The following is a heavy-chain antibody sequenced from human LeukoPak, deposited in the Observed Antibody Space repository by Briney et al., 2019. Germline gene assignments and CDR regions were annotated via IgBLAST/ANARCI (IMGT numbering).Heavy chain of an antibody. D-gene: IGHD2-15*01. Sequence: SETLSLTCAVYGGSFSGYYWSWIRQPPGKGLEWIGEINHSGSTNYSPSLKSRVTISVDTSKNQFSLKLSSVTAADTAVYYCARGRNPRTAGYCSGGSCYRIGMDVWGQGTTVTVSS. CDR3: ARGRNPRTAGYCSGGSCYRIGMDV. CDR1: GGSFSGYY. J-gene: IGHJ6*02. CDR2: INHSGST. V-gene: IGHV4-34*01.